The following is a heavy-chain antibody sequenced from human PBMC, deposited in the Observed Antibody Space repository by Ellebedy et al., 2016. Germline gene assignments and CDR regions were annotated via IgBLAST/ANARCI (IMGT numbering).Heavy chain of an antibody. CDR3: AREAIEVAGTDAFDI. CDR1: GGSIISGDYF. J-gene: IGHJ3*02. CDR2: VYYSGSS. V-gene: IGHV4-30-4*08. Sequence: SETLYLTCTVSGGSIISGDYFWSWVRQPPGKGLEWIAYVYYSGSSYYNPSLESRVTISVDTSKNQFSLKLSSVTAADTAVYYCAREAIEVAGTDAFDIWGQGTLVTVSS. D-gene: IGHD6-19*01.